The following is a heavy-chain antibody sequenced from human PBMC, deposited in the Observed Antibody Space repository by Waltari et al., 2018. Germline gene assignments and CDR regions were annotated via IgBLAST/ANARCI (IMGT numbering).Heavy chain of an antibody. CDR2: ISSSSSTI. V-gene: IGHV3-48*01. D-gene: IGHD6-6*01. CDR1: GFTFSSYS. CDR3: ARDRDSSSKYFDY. Sequence: EVQLVESGGGLVQPGGSLRLSCAASGFTFSSYSMNWVRQAPGKGLEWVSYISSSSSTIYYADSVKGRFTISRDNAKNSLYLQMNSLRAEDTAVYYCARDRDSSSKYFDYWGQGTLVTVSS. J-gene: IGHJ4*02.